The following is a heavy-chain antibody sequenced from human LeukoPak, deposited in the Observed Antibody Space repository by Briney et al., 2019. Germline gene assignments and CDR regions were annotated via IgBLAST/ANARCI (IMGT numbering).Heavy chain of an antibody. D-gene: IGHD1-20*01. CDR3: ASPGITGNRDY. J-gene: IGHJ4*02. V-gene: IGHV4-39*07. Sequence: SETLSLTCTVSGGSISSSSYYWGWIRQPPGKGLEWIGSIYYSGSTYYNPSLKSRVTISVDTSKNQFSLKLSPVTAADTAVYYCASPGITGNRDYWGQGTLVTVSS. CDR2: IYYSGST. CDR1: GGSISSSSYY.